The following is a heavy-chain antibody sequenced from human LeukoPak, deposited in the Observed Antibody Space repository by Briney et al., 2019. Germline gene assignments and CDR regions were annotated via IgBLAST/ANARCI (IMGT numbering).Heavy chain of an antibody. CDR3: ARKPYSSGWFDY. CDR2: ISSSGSTL. V-gene: IGHV3-11*01. J-gene: IGHJ4*02. CDR1: GFTFSDYY. D-gene: IGHD6-19*01. Sequence: PGGSLRLSCAASGFTFSDYYMSWIRQAPGKGLEWVSYISSSGSTLYYADSVKGRFTISRDNAKNSLYLQMNSLRGEDTAVYYCARKPYSSGWFDYWGQGTLVTVSS.